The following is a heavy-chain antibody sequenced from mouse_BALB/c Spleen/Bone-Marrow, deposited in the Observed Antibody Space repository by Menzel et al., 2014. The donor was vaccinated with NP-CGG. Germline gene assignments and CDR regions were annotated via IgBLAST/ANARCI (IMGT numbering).Heavy chain of an antibody. Sequence: VQLQESGPELVKPGASVKISCKASGYAFGSSWMNWVKQRPGQGLEWIGRIYPGDGDTNYNGKFKGKATLTADKSSSTAYMQLSSLTSVDSAVYFCARSDGYRTMDYWGQGTSVTVSS. D-gene: IGHD2-3*01. CDR2: IYPGDGDT. V-gene: IGHV1-82*01. CDR1: GYAFGSSW. J-gene: IGHJ4*01. CDR3: ARSDGYRTMDY.